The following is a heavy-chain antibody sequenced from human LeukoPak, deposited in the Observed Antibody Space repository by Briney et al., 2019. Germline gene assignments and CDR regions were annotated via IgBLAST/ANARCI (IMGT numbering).Heavy chain of an antibody. CDR2: INWNGGST. J-gene: IGHJ4*02. CDR3: ARGFVFNWNDY. V-gene: IGHV3-20*04. Sequence: GGSLRLSCAASGFTFDDYGMSWVRQAPGKGLEWFSGINWNGGSTGYADSVKGRFTISRDNAKNSLYLQMNSLRAEDTALYYCARGFVFNWNDYWGQGTLVTVSS. CDR1: GFTFDDYG. D-gene: IGHD1-1*01.